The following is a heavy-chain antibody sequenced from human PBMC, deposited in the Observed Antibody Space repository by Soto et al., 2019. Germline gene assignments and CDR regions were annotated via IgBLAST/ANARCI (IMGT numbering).Heavy chain of an antibody. J-gene: IGHJ4*02. CDR2: ISYAGSNQ. Sequence: QVQLVESGGGVVQPGRTLRLSCAASGFTFSTHSMDWVRQAPGKGLEWVAFISYAGSNQYYASYVKGRFTISRDNSKNALYLQMNSPRAEDTAVYYCARAFYDSDSGSKEEYSDYWGQGTLVTVSS. CDR3: ARAFYDSDSGSKEEYSDY. CDR1: GFTFSTHS. V-gene: IGHV3-30-3*01. D-gene: IGHD3-10*01.